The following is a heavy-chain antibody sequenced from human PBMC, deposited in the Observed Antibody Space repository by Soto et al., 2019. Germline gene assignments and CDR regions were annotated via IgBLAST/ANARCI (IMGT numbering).Heavy chain of an antibody. CDR1: GYTFSTYP. CDR2: ISTYNGKT. J-gene: IGHJ4*02. D-gene: IGHD6-13*01. Sequence: QVQLVQSGAEVKKPGASVKVSCKTSGYTFSTYPISWVRQAPGQGLEWVGWISTYNGKTNYGQKSQGRVTITTDTSASTAYMNLRNLRSDDTAVYYCARDRVEAALGTFDQWGQGTLVTVSS. CDR3: ARDRVEAALGTFDQ. V-gene: IGHV1-18*01.